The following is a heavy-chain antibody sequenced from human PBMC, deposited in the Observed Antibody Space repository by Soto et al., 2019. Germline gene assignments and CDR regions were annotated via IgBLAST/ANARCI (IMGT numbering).Heavy chain of an antibody. D-gene: IGHD6-6*01. V-gene: IGHV1-69*13. J-gene: IGHJ4*02. CDR1: GGTFSSYA. CDR3: ARGTAAPPLFDY. Sequence: SVKVSCKASGGTFSSYAISWVRQAPGQGLEWMGGIIPIFGTANYAQKFQGRVTITADESTSTAYMELSSLRSEDTAVYYCARGTAAPPLFDYWGQGTLVTVSS. CDR2: IIPIFGTA.